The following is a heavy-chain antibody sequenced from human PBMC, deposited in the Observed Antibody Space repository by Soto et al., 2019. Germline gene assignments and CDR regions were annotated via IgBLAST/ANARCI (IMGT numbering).Heavy chain of an antibody. J-gene: IGHJ6*02. Sequence: GASVKVSCKASGYTFTGYYMHWVRQAPGQGLEWMGWINPNSGGTNYAQKFQGRVTMTRDTSISTAYMELSRLRSDDTAVYYCAREKMDFWRSYYYYYYGMDVWGQGTMVTVSS. CDR3: AREKMDFWRSYYYYYYGMDV. CDR1: GYTFTGYY. CDR2: INPNSGGT. D-gene: IGHD3-3*01. V-gene: IGHV1-2*02.